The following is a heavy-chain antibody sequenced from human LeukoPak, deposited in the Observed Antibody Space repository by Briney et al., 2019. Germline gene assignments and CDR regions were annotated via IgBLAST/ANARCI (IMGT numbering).Heavy chain of an antibody. CDR1: GFTFSSYA. Sequence: GGSLRLSCAASGFTFSSYAMHRVRQAPGKGLEWVAVISYDGSNKYYADSVKGRFTISRDNSKNTLYLQMNSLRAEDTAVYYCARAALRYFDWLAGMDVWGKGTTVTVSS. CDR3: ARAALRYFDWLAGMDV. D-gene: IGHD3-9*01. V-gene: IGHV3-30*04. CDR2: ISYDGSNK. J-gene: IGHJ6*04.